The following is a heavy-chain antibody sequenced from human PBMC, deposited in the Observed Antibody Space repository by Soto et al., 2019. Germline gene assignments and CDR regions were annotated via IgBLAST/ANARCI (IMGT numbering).Heavy chain of an antibody. CDR1: GGTFSSYA. CDR3: ARVNDYSNYHIGWFDP. V-gene: IGHV1-69*12. D-gene: IGHD4-4*01. Sequence: QVQLGQSGAEVKKPGSSVKVSCKASGGTFSSYAISWVRQAPEQGLEWMGGIIPIFGTANYAQKFQGRVTITADESTSTAYMELSSLRSEDTAVYYCARVNDYSNYHIGWFDPWGQGTLVTVS. J-gene: IGHJ5*02. CDR2: IIPIFGTA.